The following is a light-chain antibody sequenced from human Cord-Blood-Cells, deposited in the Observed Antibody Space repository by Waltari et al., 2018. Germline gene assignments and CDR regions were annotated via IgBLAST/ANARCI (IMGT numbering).Light chain of an antibody. CDR1: QGISSY. CDR2: AAS. V-gene: IGKV1-8*01. CDR3: QQYYSYPLT. Sequence: AIRMTQSPSSLSASTGDRVTITCRASQGISSYLAWYKQKPGKAPKLLIYAASTLQSGVPSRFSGIGSGTDFTLTISCLQSENFATYSCQQYYSYPLTFGGGPRWRSN. J-gene: IGKJ4*01.